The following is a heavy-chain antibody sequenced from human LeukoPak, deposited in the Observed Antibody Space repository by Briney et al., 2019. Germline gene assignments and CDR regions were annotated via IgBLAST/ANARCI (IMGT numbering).Heavy chain of an antibody. CDR1: GGSFSGYY. CDR3: ARGPSIVVVTASISCAFDI. Sequence: PSETLSLTCAVYGGSFSGYYWSWIRQPPGKGLEWIGEINHSGSTNYNPSLKGRVTISVDTSKNQFSLKLSSVTAADTAVYYCARGPSIVVVTASISCAFDIWGQGTMVTVSS. J-gene: IGHJ3*02. D-gene: IGHD2-21*02. CDR2: INHSGST. V-gene: IGHV4-34*01.